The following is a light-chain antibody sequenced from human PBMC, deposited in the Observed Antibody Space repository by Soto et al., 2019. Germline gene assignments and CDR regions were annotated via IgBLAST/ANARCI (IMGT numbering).Light chain of an antibody. Sequence: DIQMTQSPSTLSASVGDRVTITCRASQNINNWMAWYHQKPGEAPKLLIYDAFSWQTGVPFTFSGSGSGTEFSLTVSSLQPDDFGTYYCQQYHTFPLTFGGGSKVEIK. CDR3: QQYHTFPLT. CDR1: QNINNW. J-gene: IGKJ4*01. CDR2: DAF. V-gene: IGKV1-5*01.